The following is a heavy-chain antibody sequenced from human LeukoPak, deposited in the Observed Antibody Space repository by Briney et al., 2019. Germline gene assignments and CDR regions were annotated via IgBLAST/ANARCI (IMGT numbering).Heavy chain of an antibody. Sequence: PSETLSLTCTVSGGSISSYYWSWIRQPPGKGLEWIGYIYYSRSTNYDPSLKSRVTMSVDTSKNQFSLKLSSVTAADTAVYYCARDRPKRDCSSTSCYDDYYYYYMDVWGKGTTVTVSS. CDR2: IYYSRST. J-gene: IGHJ6*03. D-gene: IGHD2-2*01. CDR1: GGSISSYY. V-gene: IGHV4-59*12. CDR3: ARDRPKRDCSSTSCYDDYYYYYMDV.